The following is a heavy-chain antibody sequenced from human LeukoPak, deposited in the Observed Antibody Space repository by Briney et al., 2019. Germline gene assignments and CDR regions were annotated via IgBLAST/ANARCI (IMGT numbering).Heavy chain of an antibody. D-gene: IGHD2-21*02. CDR2: IYHSGST. CDR1: GYSISSGYY. CDR3: ARAIRRWQNPNCGGDCPRLNYYGMDV. V-gene: IGHV4-38-2*02. Sequence: SETLSLTCTVSGYSISSGYYWGWIRQPPGKGLEWIGSIYHSGSTYYNPSLKSRVTISVDTSKNQFSLKLSSVTAADTAVYYCARAIRRWQNPNCGGDCPRLNYYGMDVWGQGTTVTVSS. J-gene: IGHJ6*02.